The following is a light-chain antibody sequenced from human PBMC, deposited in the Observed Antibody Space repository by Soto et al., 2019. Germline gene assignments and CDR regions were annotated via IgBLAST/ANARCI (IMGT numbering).Light chain of an antibody. J-gene: IGKJ5*01. V-gene: IGKV1-5*01. CDR3: QMYNSY. CDR2: DAS. CDR1: QSIGSW. Sequence: DFQMTRSPSTLSASVGDKVTMTCRASQSIGSWLAWYQQKPGKAPKVLIYDASSLESGVPSRFSGSGSGTEFTLTISSLQPDDFATYYCQMYNSYLGQGTRLEIK.